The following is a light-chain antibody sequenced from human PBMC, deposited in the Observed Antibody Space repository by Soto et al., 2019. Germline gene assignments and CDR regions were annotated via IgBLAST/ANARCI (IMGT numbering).Light chain of an antibody. V-gene: IGKV3-20*01. CDR1: QSVNSDY. CDR2: GAS. Sequence: EIVLTQSPGTLSLSPGEGATLSCRASQSVNSDYFAWYQQKPGQAPRLLIFGASTRATGIPDRFSGSGAGAYFNLTISRLEPADFGVYYCQQYGSSHTFGQGTRLEIK. CDR3: QQYGSSHT. J-gene: IGKJ5*01.